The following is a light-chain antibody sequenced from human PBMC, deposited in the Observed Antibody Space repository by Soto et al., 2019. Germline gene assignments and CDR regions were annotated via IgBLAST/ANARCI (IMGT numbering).Light chain of an antibody. CDR3: SSYAGSPLCV. J-gene: IGLJ1*01. CDR1: SSDVGGYNF. CDR2: QVS. V-gene: IGLV2-8*01. Sequence: QSALTQPPSASGSPGQSVTISCTGTSSDVGGYNFVSWYQQHPDKAPKLIIYQVSKRPSGVPDRFSGSKSGTTASLTVSGFRADDDADYYTSSYAGSPLCVFGTGTKLTVL.